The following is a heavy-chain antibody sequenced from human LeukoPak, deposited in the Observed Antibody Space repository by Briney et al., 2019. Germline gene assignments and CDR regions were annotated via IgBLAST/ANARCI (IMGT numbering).Heavy chain of an antibody. CDR1: GFTFSSYA. CDR2: ISGSGIST. Sequence: GGSLRLSCAASGFTFSSYAMHWVRQAPGKGLEWVSAISGSGISTYYADSVRGRFTISRDNSKNTLYLQLNSLRAEDTAVYYCAKDPRPNWSGYYVSFDYWGQGTLVTVSS. CDR3: AKDPRPNWSGYYVSFDY. D-gene: IGHD3-3*01. J-gene: IGHJ4*02. V-gene: IGHV3-23*01.